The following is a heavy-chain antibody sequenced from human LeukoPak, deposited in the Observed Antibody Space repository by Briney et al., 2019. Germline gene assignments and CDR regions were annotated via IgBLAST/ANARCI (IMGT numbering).Heavy chain of an antibody. CDR1: GGSFSGYY. V-gene: IGHV4-34*01. J-gene: IGHJ6*02. CDR3: ASRADSSGYWYYGMDV. D-gene: IGHD3-22*01. CDR2: INHSGST. Sequence: SETLSLTCAVYGGSFSGYYWSWIRQPPGKGLEWIGEINHSGSTNYNPSLKSRVTISVDTSKNQFSLKLSSVTAADTAVYYCASRADSSGYWYYGMDVWGQGTTVTVSS.